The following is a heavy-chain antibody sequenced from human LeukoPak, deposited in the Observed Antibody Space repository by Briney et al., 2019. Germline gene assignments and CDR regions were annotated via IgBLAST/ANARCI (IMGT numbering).Heavy chain of an antibody. J-gene: IGHJ2*01. D-gene: IGHD4/OR15-4a*01. CDR1: GDSISSSSYY. Sequence: PSETLSLTCNVSGDSISSSSYYWSWIRVPPGKGLEGIARIYYAGSTYYNPSLKSRVTLSVDTSTNHFSLNIKSVTAADTAIYYCARGRRIVVLPGRGYFDLWGRGTLVTVSS. CDR2: IYYAGST. CDR3: ARGRRIVVLPGRGYFDL. V-gene: IGHV4-39*02.